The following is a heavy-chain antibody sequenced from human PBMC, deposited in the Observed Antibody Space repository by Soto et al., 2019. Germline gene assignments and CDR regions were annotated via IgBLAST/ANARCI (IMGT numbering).Heavy chain of an antibody. J-gene: IGHJ4*02. CDR2: LNKDGTIA. CDR1: GFTFSSDW. Sequence: EVQLVESGGGLVQPGGSLRLSCAGSGFTFSSDWMHWVRQDPGKGLVWVSRLNKDGTIANYADAVKGRFTISRDNAKNTLFLQMNSLTAEDTGLYYCARGHFAWYGFDYWGQGTVVTVSS. D-gene: IGHD3-9*01. CDR3: ARGHFAWYGFDY. V-gene: IGHV3-74*01.